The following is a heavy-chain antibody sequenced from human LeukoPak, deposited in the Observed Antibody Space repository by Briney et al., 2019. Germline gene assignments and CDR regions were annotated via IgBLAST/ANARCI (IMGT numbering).Heavy chain of an antibody. Sequence: GGSLRLSCAASGSTFSSYSMNWVRQAPGKGLEWVSSISSSSSYIYYADSVKGRFTISRDNAKNSLYLQMNSLRAEDTAVYYCARYCSGGSCYGAAFGLPGLGMDVWGQGTTVTVSS. CDR1: GSTFSSYS. CDR2: ISSSSSYI. V-gene: IGHV3-21*01. CDR3: ARYCSGGSCYGAAFGLPGLGMDV. D-gene: IGHD2-15*01. J-gene: IGHJ6*02.